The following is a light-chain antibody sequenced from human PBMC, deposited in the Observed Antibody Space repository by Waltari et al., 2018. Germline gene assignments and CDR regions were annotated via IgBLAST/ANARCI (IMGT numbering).Light chain of an antibody. V-gene: IGLV2-14*01. J-gene: IGLJ3*02. CDR1: SSDVGAYNY. CDR2: DVS. CDR3: SSYTRSTTWV. Sequence: QSALTQPASVSGSPGQSITISCTGTSSDVGAYNYVSWYQQHPGKAPKLMFYDVSKRPSGVSNRFSVSKPGNTASLPISGLQAEDEADYYCSSYTRSTTWVFGGGTKLTVL.